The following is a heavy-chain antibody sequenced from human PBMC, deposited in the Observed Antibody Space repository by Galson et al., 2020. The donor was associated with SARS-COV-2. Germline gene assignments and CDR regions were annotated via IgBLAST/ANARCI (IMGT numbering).Heavy chain of an antibody. Sequence: ALVKVSCKVSGYTLTELSMHWVRQAPGKGLEWMGGFDPEDGETIYAQKFQGRVTMTEDTSTDTAYMALSSLRSEDTAVYYCATGSGSYTNTWFDPWGQGTLVTVSS. D-gene: IGHD1-26*01. CDR1: GYTLTELS. CDR3: ATGSGSYTNTWFDP. V-gene: IGHV1-24*01. J-gene: IGHJ5*02. CDR2: FDPEDGET.